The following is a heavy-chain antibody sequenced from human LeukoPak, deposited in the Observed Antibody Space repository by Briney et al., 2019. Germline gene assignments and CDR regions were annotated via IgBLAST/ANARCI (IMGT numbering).Heavy chain of an antibody. CDR3: ARDYFSASDY. CDR1: GFTFSSYG. J-gene: IGHJ4*02. Sequence: GRSLRLSCAASGFTFSSYGMHWVRQAPGKGLEWVAVIWYDGSNKHYADSVKGRFTISRDNSKNTLYLQMNSLRAEDTAVYYCARDYFSASDYWGQGTLVTVSS. CDR2: IWYDGSNK. V-gene: IGHV3-33*01. D-gene: IGHD2-15*01.